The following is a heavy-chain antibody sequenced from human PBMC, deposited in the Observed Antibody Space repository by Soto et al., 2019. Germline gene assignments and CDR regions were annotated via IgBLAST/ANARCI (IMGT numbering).Heavy chain of an antibody. CDR3: AKADGPKADSFCSGGSCYSVKSLYYYGMDV. CDR2: ISGSGGST. Sequence: EVQLLESGGGLVQPGGSLRLSCAASGFTFSSYAMSWVRQAPGKGLEWVSAISGSGGSTYYADSVKGRFTISRDNSKNTLYLQRNSLRAEDTAVYYCAKADGPKADSFCSGGSCYSVKSLYYYGMDVWGQGTTVTVSS. V-gene: IGHV3-23*01. J-gene: IGHJ6*02. D-gene: IGHD2-15*01. CDR1: GFTFSSYA.